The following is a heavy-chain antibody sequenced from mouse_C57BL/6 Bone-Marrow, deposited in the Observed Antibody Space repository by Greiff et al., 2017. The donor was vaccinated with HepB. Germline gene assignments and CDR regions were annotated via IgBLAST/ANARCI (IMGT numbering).Heavy chain of an antibody. Sequence: EVMLVESGGGLVQPGGSLKLSCAASGFTFSDYYMYWVRQTPEKRLEWVAYISNGGGSTYYPDTVKGRFTISRDNAKNTLYLQMSRLKSEDTAMYYCARQPWFAYWGQGTLVTVSA. J-gene: IGHJ3*01. CDR1: GFTFSDYY. CDR2: ISNGGGST. CDR3: ARQPWFAY. V-gene: IGHV5-12*01.